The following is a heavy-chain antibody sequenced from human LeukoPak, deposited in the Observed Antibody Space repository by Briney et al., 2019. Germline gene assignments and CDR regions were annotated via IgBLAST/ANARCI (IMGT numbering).Heavy chain of an antibody. CDR1: GFTFSSYS. D-gene: IGHD3-16*01. V-gene: IGHV3-48*04. CDR2: ISSSSSTI. CDR3: ARDLPESLGLRGYFDY. Sequence: PGGSLRLSCAASGFTFSSYSMNWVRQAPGKGLEWVSYISSSSSTIYYADSVKGRFTISRDNAKNSLYLQMNSLRAEDTAVYYCARDLPESLGLRGYFDYWGQGTLVTVSS. J-gene: IGHJ4*02.